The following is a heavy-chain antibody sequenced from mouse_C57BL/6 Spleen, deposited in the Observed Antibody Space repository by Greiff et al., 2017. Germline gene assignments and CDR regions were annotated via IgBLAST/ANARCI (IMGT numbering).Heavy chain of an antibody. CDR3: ARTGTDYAMDY. CDR1: GYTFTSYG. Sequence: ESGAELARPGASVKLSCKASGYTFTSYGISWVKQRTGQGLEWIGEIYPRSGNTYYNEKFKGKATLTADKSSSTAYMELRSLTSEDTAVYFCARTGTDYAMDYWGQGTSVTVSS. CDR2: IYPRSGNT. V-gene: IGHV1-81*01. J-gene: IGHJ4*01. D-gene: IGHD4-1*01.